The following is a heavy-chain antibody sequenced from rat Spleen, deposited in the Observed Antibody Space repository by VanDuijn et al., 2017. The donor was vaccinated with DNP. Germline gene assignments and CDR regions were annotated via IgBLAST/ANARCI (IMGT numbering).Heavy chain of an antibody. J-gene: IGHJ3*01. V-gene: IGHV5-25*01. D-gene: IGHD1-6*01. CDR3: ARQRVMYTTATGFAY. CDR1: GFTFSNYY. Sequence: EVQLVESGGGLVQPGRSLKLSCAASGFTFSNYYMAWVRQAPKKGLEWVATISISGSRTSYPDSVKGRFTISRDNANSSLYLQMNSLKSEDTATYYCARQRVMYTTATGFAYWGQGTLVTVSS. CDR2: ISISGSRT.